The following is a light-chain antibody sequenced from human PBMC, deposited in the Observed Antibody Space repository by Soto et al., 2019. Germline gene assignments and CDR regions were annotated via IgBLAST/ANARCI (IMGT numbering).Light chain of an antibody. CDR1: QRVGSY. CDR2: SAS. Sequence: DIQMTQSPSSLSASVGDRVTITCRASQRVGSYLNWYQQKPGKAPTPLIYSASELQSGVSSRFSGSGSGTDFTLTIRNLQPEDFAVYYCQQSHNTPLTFGQGTKV. CDR3: QQSHNTPLT. V-gene: IGKV1-39*01. J-gene: IGKJ1*01.